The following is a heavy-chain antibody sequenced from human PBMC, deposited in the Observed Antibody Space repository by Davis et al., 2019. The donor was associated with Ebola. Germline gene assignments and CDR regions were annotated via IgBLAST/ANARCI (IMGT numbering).Heavy chain of an antibody. Sequence: PSETLSLTCTVSGGSISSGSYYWSWLRQPAGKGLEWIGHIYTSGSTNYNPSLKSRVTISVDTSKNQFSLKLSSVTAADTAVYYCARGSRSGRPFDYWGQGTLVTVSS. CDR3: ARGSRSGRPFDY. J-gene: IGHJ4*02. CDR1: GGSISSGSYY. V-gene: IGHV4-61*09. CDR2: IYTSGST. D-gene: IGHD3-10*01.